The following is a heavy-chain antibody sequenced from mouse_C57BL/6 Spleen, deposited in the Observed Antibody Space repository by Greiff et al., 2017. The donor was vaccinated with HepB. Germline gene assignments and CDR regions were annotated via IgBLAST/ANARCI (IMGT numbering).Heavy chain of an antibody. CDR2: IDPSDSYT. V-gene: IGHV1-69*01. CDR1: GYTFTSYW. CDR3: SRYGNDKYFDV. D-gene: IGHD2-2*01. Sequence: VQLQQPGAELVMPGASVKLSCKASGYTFTSYWMHWVKQRPGQGLEWIGEIDPSDSYTNYNQKFKGKSTLTVDKSSSTAYMQLSSLTSEDSAVYYGSRYGNDKYFDVGGRGTRVPFPS. J-gene: IGHJ1*03.